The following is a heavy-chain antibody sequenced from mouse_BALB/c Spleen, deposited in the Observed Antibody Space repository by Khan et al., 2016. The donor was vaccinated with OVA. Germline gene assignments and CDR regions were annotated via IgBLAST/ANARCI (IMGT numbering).Heavy chain of an antibody. Sequence: QIQLVQSGPELKKPGETVKISCKASGYTFTSYGMNWVKQSPGKALKWMGWLNTYTGEPTYADDFKGRFAFSLETSASTAYLQINNLKNEDTATXLCTRPPYFTYTLDYWGQGTSVTVSS. CDR2: LNTYTGEP. J-gene: IGHJ4*01. CDR1: GYTFTSYG. CDR3: TRPPYFTYTLDY. D-gene: IGHD2-10*01. V-gene: IGHV9-3-1*01.